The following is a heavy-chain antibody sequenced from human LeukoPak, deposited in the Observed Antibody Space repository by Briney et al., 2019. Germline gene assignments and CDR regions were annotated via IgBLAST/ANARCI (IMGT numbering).Heavy chain of an antibody. J-gene: IGHJ4*02. V-gene: IGHV3-7*01. CDR2: IKQDGSEK. Sequence: GGSLRLSCAASGFTFSSYWMSWVSQAPGKGLEWVANIKQDGSEKYYVDSVKGRFTISRDNAKNSLYLQMNSLRAEDTAVYYCARVTARYYFDYWGQGTLVTVSS. D-gene: IGHD2-21*02. CDR1: GFTFSSYW. CDR3: ARVTARYYFDY.